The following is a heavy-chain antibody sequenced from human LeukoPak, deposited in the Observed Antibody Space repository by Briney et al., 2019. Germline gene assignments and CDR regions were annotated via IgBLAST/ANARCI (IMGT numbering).Heavy chain of an antibody. Sequence: PSETLSLTCTVSGGSINSGSYYWNWLRQSAGKGLEWIGHIYTTGSTNYSPSLRSRVTISLDTSKNQSSLKLNSVTAADTAVYYCARCTSTSCYNFDYWGQGTLVTVSS. J-gene: IGHJ4*02. D-gene: IGHD2-2*02. V-gene: IGHV4-61*09. CDR1: GGSINSGSYY. CDR3: ARCTSTSCYNFDY. CDR2: IYTTGST.